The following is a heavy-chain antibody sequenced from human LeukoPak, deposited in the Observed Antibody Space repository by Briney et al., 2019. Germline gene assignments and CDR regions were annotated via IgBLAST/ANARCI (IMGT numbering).Heavy chain of an antibody. CDR1: GFIFTDYG. J-gene: IGHJ4*02. Sequence: PGGSLRLSCAASGFIFTDYGMHWVRQAPGKGLEWLTFIRYDGSDKYYADSVKGRFTISRDNSKNTLYLQMNSLRAEDTAVYYCAKALGYYYDSSGYPNWGQGTLVTVSS. CDR3: AKALGYYYDSSGYPN. D-gene: IGHD3-22*01. V-gene: IGHV3-30*02. CDR2: IRYDGSDK.